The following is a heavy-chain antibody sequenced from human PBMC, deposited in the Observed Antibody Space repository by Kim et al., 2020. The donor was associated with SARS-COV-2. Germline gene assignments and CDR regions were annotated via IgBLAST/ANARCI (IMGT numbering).Heavy chain of an antibody. V-gene: IGHV4-31*02. Sequence: LKVRITISVDTSKNQFSLKLSSVTAADTAVYYCARAPITMIVVVKAFDIWGQGTMVTVSS. J-gene: IGHJ3*02. D-gene: IGHD3-22*01. CDR3: ARAPITMIVVVKAFDI.